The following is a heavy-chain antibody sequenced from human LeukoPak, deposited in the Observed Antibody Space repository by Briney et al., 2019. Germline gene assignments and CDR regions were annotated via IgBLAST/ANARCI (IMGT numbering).Heavy chain of an antibody. Sequence: SETLSLTCAVYGGSFSGYYWSWIRQPPGKGLEWIGEINHSGSTNYNPSLKSRVTISVDMSKNQVSLNLSSVTAADTAIYYCARCGGYAGPFNYWGQGTLVTVSP. CDR3: ARCGGYAGPFNY. J-gene: IGHJ4*02. CDR2: INHSGST. D-gene: IGHD5-12*01. CDR1: GGSFSGYY. V-gene: IGHV4-34*01.